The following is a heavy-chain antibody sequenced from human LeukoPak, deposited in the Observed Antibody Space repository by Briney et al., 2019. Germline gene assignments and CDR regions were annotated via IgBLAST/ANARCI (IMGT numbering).Heavy chain of an antibody. CDR2: IYTSGST. V-gene: IGHV4-61*02. Sequence: SQTLSLTCTVSGGSISSGSYYWSWIRQPAGKGLEWIGRIYTSGSTNYNPSLKSRVTISVDTSKNQFSLKLSSLTAADTAVYYCEKTVLPYCRGGSPRFFDYGAKEP. D-gene: IGHD2-15*01. CDR1: GGSISSGSYY. J-gene: IGHJ4*01. CDR3: EKTVLPYCRGGSPRFFDY.